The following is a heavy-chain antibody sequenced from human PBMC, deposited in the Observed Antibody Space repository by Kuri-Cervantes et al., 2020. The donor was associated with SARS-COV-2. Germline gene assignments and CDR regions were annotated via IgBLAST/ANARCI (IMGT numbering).Heavy chain of an antibody. J-gene: IGHJ6*03. D-gene: IGHD2-21*01. Sequence: GSLRLSCALYYGTLTGYQWSWIRQPPGKGLEWIGGINHRGDTYYNPALESRVTISRDTSENQFSLRLTSVTAADAAVYYCARGINGYFFFYYLDVWGKGTTVTVSS. CDR2: INHRGDT. V-gene: IGHV4-34*01. CDR3: ARGINGYFFFYYLDV. CDR1: YGTLTGYQ.